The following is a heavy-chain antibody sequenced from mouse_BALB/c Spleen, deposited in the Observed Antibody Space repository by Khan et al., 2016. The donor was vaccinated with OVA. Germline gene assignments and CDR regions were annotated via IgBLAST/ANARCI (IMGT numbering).Heavy chain of an antibody. D-gene: IGHD2-10*02. V-gene: IGHV2-2*02. Sequence: QVQLQQSGPGLVQPSQSLSITCTVSGFSLTNYGVHWVRQSSGKGLEWLGVRWSGGITDYNEPFISRLSISKDISQSPVFFKMNSLEANDSAIDYCGKDRYGYFDYWGQGTTLTVSS. CDR1: GFSLTNYG. CDR2: RWSGGIT. J-gene: IGHJ2*01. CDR3: GKDRYGYFDY.